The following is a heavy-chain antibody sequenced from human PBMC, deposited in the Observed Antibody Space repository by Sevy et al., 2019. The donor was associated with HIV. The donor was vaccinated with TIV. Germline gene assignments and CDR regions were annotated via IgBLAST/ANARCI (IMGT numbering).Heavy chain of an antibody. Sequence: SVKVSCKASGGTFSSYAISWVRQAPGQGLEWMGGIIPIFGTANYAQKFQGRVTITADESTSTAYMELSSLRSEDTAVYYCARGGQPRTWYYGMDVWGQGTTVTVSS. CDR1: GGTFSSYA. J-gene: IGHJ6*02. V-gene: IGHV1-69*13. CDR3: ARGGQPRTWYYGMDV. CDR2: IIPIFGTA. D-gene: IGHD6-13*01.